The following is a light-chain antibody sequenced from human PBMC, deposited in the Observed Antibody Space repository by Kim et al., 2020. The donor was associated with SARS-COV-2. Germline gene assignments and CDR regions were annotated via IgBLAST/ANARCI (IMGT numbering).Light chain of an antibody. CDR3: LPYYTYPYT. Sequence: ASVGDRVTITGRASQDISNSLAWFQQKPGKAPKTLLYDAFSLQSGVPSRFSGSRSGTDFTLTITSLQPDDFATYYCLPYYTYPYTFGQGTKLEI. J-gene: IGKJ2*01. V-gene: IGKV1-16*01. CDR1: QDISNS. CDR2: DAF.